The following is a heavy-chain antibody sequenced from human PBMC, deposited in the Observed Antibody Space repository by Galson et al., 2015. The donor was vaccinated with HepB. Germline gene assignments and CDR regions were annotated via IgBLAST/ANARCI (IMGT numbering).Heavy chain of an antibody. CDR1: GFTFSDYY. V-gene: IGHV3-11*01. J-gene: IGHJ4*02. CDR2: ISSSGSTI. Sequence: SLRLSCAASGFTFSDYYMSWIRQAPGKGLGWVSYISSSGSTIYYADSVKGRFTISRDNAKNSLYLQMNSLRAEDTAVYYCARDCRGSSWHHGCFDYWGQGTLVTVSS. D-gene: IGHD6-13*01. CDR3: ARDCRGSSWHHGCFDY.